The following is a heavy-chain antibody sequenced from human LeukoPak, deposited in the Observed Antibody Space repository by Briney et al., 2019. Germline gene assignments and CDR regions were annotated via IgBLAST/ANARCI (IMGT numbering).Heavy chain of an antibody. D-gene: IGHD1-26*01. Sequence: PSETLSLTCAASGGSISSSNWWSWVRQPPGKSLEWIGCMSSGGSFFYNPSLENRVTITVDTSKNHFSLRLTSVTAADTAIYYCARELTYTGSHRNFDSWGQGALVTVSS. CDR2: MSSGGSF. CDR1: GGSISSSNW. J-gene: IGHJ4*02. V-gene: IGHV4-4*02. CDR3: ARELTYTGSHRNFDS.